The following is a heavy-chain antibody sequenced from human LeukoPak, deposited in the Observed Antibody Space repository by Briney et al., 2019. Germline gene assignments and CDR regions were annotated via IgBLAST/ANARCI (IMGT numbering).Heavy chain of an antibody. Sequence: GGSLRLSCAASGFTFSSYSMNWVRQAPGKGLEWVSSISSSSSYIYYADSVKGRFTISRDNAKNSLYLQMNSLRAEDTAVYYCARAPNTAANDAFDIWGQGTMVTVSS. CDR2: ISSSSSYI. CDR1: GFTFSSYS. D-gene: IGHD6-13*01. V-gene: IGHV3-21*01. CDR3: ARAPNTAANDAFDI. J-gene: IGHJ3*02.